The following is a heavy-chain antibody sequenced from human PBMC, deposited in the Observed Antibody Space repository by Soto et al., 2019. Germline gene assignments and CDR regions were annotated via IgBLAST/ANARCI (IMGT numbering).Heavy chain of an antibody. CDR3: AIRTGQLAIISEFDGDWFFEV. CDR1: GYTFTDYY. D-gene: IGHD2-2*01. V-gene: IGHV1-2*02. Sequence: QEQLVQSGAEVKKPGASLKVSCKASGYTFTDYYILWVRQAPGQGLEWVGWINPDSGGTNLAQRFQGRVTMTSDTSINTAYMELSSLRSDDTAVYYCAIRTGQLAIISEFDGDWFFEVWGRGTLVTVSS. J-gene: IGHJ2*01. CDR2: INPDSGGT.